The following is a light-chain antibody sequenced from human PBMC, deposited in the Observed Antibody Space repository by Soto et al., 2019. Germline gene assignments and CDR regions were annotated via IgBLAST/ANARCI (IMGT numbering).Light chain of an antibody. CDR3: QQHGQWPIT. V-gene: IGKV3D-20*01. Sequence: EIVLTQSPATLSLSPGERATLSCGASQSVSSSYLVWYQQKPGLAPRLLIYDASSRATGIPDRFSGSGSGTDFTLTISRLEPEDFAVYYCQQHGQWPITFGQGTRLEIK. J-gene: IGKJ5*01. CDR1: QSVSSSY. CDR2: DAS.